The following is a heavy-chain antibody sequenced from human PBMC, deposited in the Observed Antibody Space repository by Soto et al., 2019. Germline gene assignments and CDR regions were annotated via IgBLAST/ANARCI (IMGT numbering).Heavy chain of an antibody. J-gene: IGHJ5*02. CDR3: TRHPGLSQYNWFDP. CDR2: IYYSGST. D-gene: IGHD3-16*01. V-gene: IGHV4-39*01. CDR1: GGAISSSRYS. Sequence: PSDTLPLTCTVSGGAISSSRYSGGWFRQPPGKGLEWIGSIYYSGSTYYNPSLKSRVTISVDTSKNQFSLKLSSVTAADTAVYYGTRHPGLSQYNWFDPWGQGTLVTVSS.